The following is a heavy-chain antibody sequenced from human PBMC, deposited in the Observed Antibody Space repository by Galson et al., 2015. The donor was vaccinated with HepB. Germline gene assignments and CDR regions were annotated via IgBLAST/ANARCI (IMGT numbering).Heavy chain of an antibody. Sequence: SLRLSCAASGFTFSDYYMSWIRQAPGKGLEWVSYISSSSSYTTYADSVTGRFTISRDNDKNSLYLQMNSMRAEDTAVYYCARAAGAVAGPPFDYSGHGTRVTVSS. D-gene: IGHD6-19*01. CDR3: ARAAGAVAGPPFDY. CDR1: GFTFSDYY. V-gene: IGHV3-11*06. J-gene: IGHJ4*01. CDR2: ISSSSSYT.